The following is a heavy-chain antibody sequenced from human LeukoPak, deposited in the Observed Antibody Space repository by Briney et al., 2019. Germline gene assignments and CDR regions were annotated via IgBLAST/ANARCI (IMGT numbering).Heavy chain of an antibody. CDR3: ARVGSTGVDY. D-gene: IGHD3-10*01. J-gene: IGHJ4*02. Sequence: SETLSLTCTVSGGSISSYYWSWIRQPPGKGLEWIGYIYYSGSTNYNPSLKSRVTISVDTSKNQFSLKLSSVTAADTAVYYCARVGSTGVDYWGQGTLVTVSS. CDR1: GGSISSYY. CDR2: IYYSGST. V-gene: IGHV4-59*01.